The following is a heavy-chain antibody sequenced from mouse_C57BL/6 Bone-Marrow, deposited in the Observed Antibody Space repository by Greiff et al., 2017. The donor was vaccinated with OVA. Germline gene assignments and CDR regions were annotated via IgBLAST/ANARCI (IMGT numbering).Heavy chain of an antibody. CDR1: GYAFSSSW. V-gene: IGHV1-82*01. J-gene: IGHJ2*01. Sequence: QVQLQQSGPELVKPGASVKISCKASGYAFSSSWMNWVKQRPGKGLEWIGRIYPGDGDTNYNGKFKGKATLTADKSSSTAYMQLNSLTSEDSAVYFWARHEDGYYASYFDYWGQGTTLTGSS. CDR3: ARHEDGYYASYFDY. CDR2: IYPGDGDT. D-gene: IGHD2-3*01.